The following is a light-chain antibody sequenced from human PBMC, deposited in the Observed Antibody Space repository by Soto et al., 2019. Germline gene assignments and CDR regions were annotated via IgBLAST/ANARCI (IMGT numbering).Light chain of an antibody. Sequence: QSVLTQPASVSGSPGQSITISCTGTSSDVGIYNLVSWYQQHPGKAPKLMIYEGSKRPSGVSNRFSGSKSGNTASLTISGLQAEDEADYYCCSYAGSGTYVFGGGTKLTVL. CDR2: EGS. CDR3: CSYAGSGTYV. J-gene: IGLJ3*02. CDR1: SSDVGIYNL. V-gene: IGLV2-23*01.